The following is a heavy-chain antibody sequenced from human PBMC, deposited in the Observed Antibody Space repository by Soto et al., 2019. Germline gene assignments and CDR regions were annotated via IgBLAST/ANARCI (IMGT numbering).Heavy chain of an antibody. CDR3: VRENTGLRQWFDP. D-gene: IGHD3-16*01. CDR1: GGSISSYY. CDR2: IYASGST. V-gene: IGHV4-4*07. J-gene: IGHJ5*02. Sequence: SETLSLTCTVSGGSISSYYWNWIRQPAGEGLEWIGHIYASGSTNYNPSLKSRVTMSVDTSKNQFSLKLSSVTAADTAVYYCVRENTGLRQWFDPWGQGTLVTVSS.